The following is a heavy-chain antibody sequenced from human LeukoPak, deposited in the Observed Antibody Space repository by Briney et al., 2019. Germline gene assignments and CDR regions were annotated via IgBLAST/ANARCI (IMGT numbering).Heavy chain of an antibody. J-gene: IGHJ4*02. CDR1: GVSISSYY. V-gene: IGHV4-59*01. Sequence: PSETLSLTCTVSGVSISSYYWSWIRQPPGKGLEWIGYMYYSGSTDYNPSLKSRVTISVDTSKNQFSLELSSLTAADTAVYYCARLGGNYPSYYFHSWGQGTLVTVSS. CDR2: MYYSGST. D-gene: IGHD1-26*01. CDR3: ARLGGNYPSYYFHS.